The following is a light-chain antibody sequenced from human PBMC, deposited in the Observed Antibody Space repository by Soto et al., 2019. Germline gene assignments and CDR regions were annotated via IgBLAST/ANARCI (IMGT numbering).Light chain of an antibody. CDR1: SSVVGTYNL. V-gene: IGLV2-23*02. CDR3: SSYASGSTHV. Sequence: QSVLTQPASVSGSPGQSITISCTGSSSVVGTYNLVSWYQQHPGKAPKLMIYEVSKRPSGVSNRFSGSKSGNTASLTISGLQADDEADYYCSSYASGSTHVFGTGTKVTV. J-gene: IGLJ1*01. CDR2: EVS.